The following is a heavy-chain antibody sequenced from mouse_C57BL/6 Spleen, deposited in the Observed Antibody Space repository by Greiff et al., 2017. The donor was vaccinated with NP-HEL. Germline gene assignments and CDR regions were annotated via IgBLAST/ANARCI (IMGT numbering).Heavy chain of an antibody. D-gene: IGHD4-1*01. CDR3: ARGESNWGY. J-gene: IGHJ2*01. Sequence: DVKLQESGPGLVKPSQSLSLTCSVTGYSITSGYYWNWIRQFPGNKLEWMGYISYDGSNNYNPSLKNRISITRDTSKNQFFLKLNSVTTEDTATYYCARGESNWGYWGQGTTLTVSS. CDR2: ISYDGSN. CDR1: GYSITSGYY. V-gene: IGHV3-6*01.